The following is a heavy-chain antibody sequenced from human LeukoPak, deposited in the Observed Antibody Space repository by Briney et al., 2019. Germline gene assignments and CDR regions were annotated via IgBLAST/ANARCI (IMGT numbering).Heavy chain of an antibody. Sequence: GASVKVSCKVSGYTLTELSMHWVRQAPGRGLEWMGGFDPEDGETIYAQKFQGRDTMTEDTSTDTAYMELSSLRSEDTAVYYCATSHVGATTRLDAFDIWGQGTMVTVSS. D-gene: IGHD1-26*01. J-gene: IGHJ3*02. CDR2: FDPEDGET. CDR1: GYTLTELS. CDR3: ATSHVGATTRLDAFDI. V-gene: IGHV1-24*01.